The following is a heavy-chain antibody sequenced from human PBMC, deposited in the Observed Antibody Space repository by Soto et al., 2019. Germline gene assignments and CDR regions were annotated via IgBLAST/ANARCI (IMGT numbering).Heavy chain of an antibody. J-gene: IGHJ1*01. CDR3: AKGMFPHLFSFYSDA. CDR1: GFTVSSNY. V-gene: IGHV3-53*01. D-gene: IGHD3-22*01. CDR2: IYSGGST. Sequence: GGSLRLSCAASGFTVSSNYMSWVRQAPGKGLEWVSVIYSGGSTYYADSVKGRFTISRDNFRNTVSLQMNSLRAEDTGVYFCAKGMFPHLFSFYSDAWGNGTMVIVSP.